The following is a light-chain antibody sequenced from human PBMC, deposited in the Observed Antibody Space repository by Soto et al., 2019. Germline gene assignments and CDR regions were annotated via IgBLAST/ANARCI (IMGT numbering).Light chain of an antibody. CDR1: SSNIGAGYD. V-gene: IGLV1-40*01. CDR3: QSYDSSLSAVV. CDR2: GNS. J-gene: IGLJ2*01. Sequence: QSVLTQPPSVSGAPGQRVTISCTGSSSNIGAGYDVHWYQQLPGTAPKLLIYGNSNRPSGVPDRFSGSKSGTSASLAITGLQAEDEADYYCQSYDSSLSAVVFCGGPKLTVL.